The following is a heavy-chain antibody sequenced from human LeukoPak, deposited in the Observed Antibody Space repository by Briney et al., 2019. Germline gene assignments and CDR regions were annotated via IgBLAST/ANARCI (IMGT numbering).Heavy chain of an antibody. Sequence: GGSLRLSCIVSRFTFNTYWMHWVRQAPGGGLVWVARMNNDGRVINYADSVKRRFTISRDNAKNTLYLQMNSLRAEDTAVYYCARGGYTAYYYGMDVWGQGTTVTVSS. V-gene: IGHV3-74*01. CDR3: ARGGYTAYYYGMDV. CDR2: MNNDGRVI. D-gene: IGHD5-18*01. J-gene: IGHJ6*02. CDR1: RFTFNTYW.